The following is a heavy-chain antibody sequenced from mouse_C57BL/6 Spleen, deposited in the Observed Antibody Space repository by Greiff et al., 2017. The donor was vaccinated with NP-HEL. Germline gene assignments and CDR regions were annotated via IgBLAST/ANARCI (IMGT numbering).Heavy chain of an antibody. V-gene: IGHV7-3*01. CDR2: IRNKANGYTT. J-gene: IGHJ2*01. D-gene: IGHD3-3*01. CDR3: ARYGDVGRYSFDY. Sequence: EVQLVESGGGLVQPGGSLSLSCAASGFTFTDYYMSWVRQPPGKALEWLGFIRNKANGYTTEYSASVKGRFTISRDNSQSILYLQMNALRAEDSATYYGARYGDVGRYSFDYWGQGTTLTVSS. CDR1: GFTFTDYY.